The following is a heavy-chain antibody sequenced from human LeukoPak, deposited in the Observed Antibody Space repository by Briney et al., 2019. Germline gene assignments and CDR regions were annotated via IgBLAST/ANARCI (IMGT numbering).Heavy chain of an antibody. D-gene: IGHD6-6*01. CDR2: IYTSGST. V-gene: IGHV4-4*09. Sequence: SETLSLTCTVSGGSISSYYWSWIRQSPGKGLEWIGYIYTSGSTNYNPSLKSRVTISVDTSKNQFSLKLSSVTAADTAVYYCARSDYSSSYYMDVWGKGTTVTLSS. CDR3: ARSDYSSSYYMDV. CDR1: GGSISSYY. J-gene: IGHJ6*03.